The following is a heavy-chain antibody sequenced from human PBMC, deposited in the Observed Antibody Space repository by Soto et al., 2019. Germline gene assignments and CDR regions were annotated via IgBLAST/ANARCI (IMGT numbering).Heavy chain of an antibody. CDR2: ISYGGNT. CDR3: AGLRRYAGSPIDY. D-gene: IGHD2-15*01. Sequence: SETLSLTCTVSGGSIISGYWSWIRQPPGKGLEWIGYISYGGNTNYNPSLKSRVTMSVDTPKNQFSLRLSSVTTADTAVYYCAGLRRYAGSPIDYWGQGTLVTVSS. CDR1: GGSIISGY. V-gene: IGHV4-59*01. J-gene: IGHJ4*02.